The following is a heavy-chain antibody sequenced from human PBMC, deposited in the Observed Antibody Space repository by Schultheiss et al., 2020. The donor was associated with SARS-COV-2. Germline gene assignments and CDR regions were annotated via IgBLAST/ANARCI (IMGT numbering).Heavy chain of an antibody. CDR1: GDSVSSNSAA. CDR3: ARVSSGWWLEFDTWFDP. D-gene: IGHD2-15*01. Sequence: SQTLSLTCAISGDSVSSNSAAWNWIRQSPSRGLEWLGRTYYRSKWYSDYSISVRSRITINPDTSKNQFSLQLNSVTPEDTAVYYCARVSSGWWLEFDTWFDPWGQGTLVTVSS. V-gene: IGHV6-1*01. J-gene: IGHJ5*02. CDR2: TYYRSKWYS.